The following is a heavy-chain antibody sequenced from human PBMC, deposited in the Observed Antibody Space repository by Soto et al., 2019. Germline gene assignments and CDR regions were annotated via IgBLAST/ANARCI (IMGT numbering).Heavy chain of an antibody. D-gene: IGHD3-9*01. CDR1: GFPFTGHY. CDR3: ARDSHYDILTGYSRNAVDV. CDR2: INPNIGGT. Sequence: QVRLVQSGAEVKKPGASVKVSCKASGFPFTGHYIHWVRQAPGQGLEWMGWINPNIGGTNYAQNFQGWVTLTRDTSITTAYMELSGLTSDDTAVYYCARDSHYDILTGYSRNAVDVWGQGTMVAVSS. V-gene: IGHV1-2*04. J-gene: IGHJ3*01.